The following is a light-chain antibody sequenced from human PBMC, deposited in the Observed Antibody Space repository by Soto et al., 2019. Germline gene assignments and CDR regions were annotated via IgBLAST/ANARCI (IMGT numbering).Light chain of an antibody. CDR2: DAS. CDR1: QSISSW. J-gene: IGKJ4*01. V-gene: IGKV1-5*01. CDR3: QQYNSYSLT. Sequence: DIQMTQSASTLSASVGGRVTITCRASQSISSWLAWYQQKPGKAPKLLIYDASSLESGVPSRFSGSGSGTEFTLTISSLQPDDFATYYCQQYNSYSLTFGGGTKVDI.